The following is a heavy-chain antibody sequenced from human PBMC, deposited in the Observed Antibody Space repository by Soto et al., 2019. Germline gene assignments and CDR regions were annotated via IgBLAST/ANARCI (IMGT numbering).Heavy chain of an antibody. Sequence: QVQLVQSGAEVKKPGASVKVSCKASGYTFTSYGISWVRQAPGQGLEWIGWISAYNGNTNYAQKLQGRVTMTTATSSSTAYMDPRSVRSDDTAVYYCARDSTAAIPFDYRGQGTLVTVSS. CDR3: ARDSTAAIPFDY. V-gene: IGHV1-18*01. D-gene: IGHD6-13*01. CDR1: GYTFTSYG. J-gene: IGHJ4*02. CDR2: ISAYNGNT.